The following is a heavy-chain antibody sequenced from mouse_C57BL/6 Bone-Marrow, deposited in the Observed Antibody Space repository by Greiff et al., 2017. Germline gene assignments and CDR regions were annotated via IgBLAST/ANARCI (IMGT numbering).Heavy chain of an antibody. Sequence: EVQLLESGGGLVQPGGSLKLSCAASGFTFSDYYMYWVRQTPEKRLEWVAYISNGGGSTYYPDTVKGRFTISRDNAKNTLYLQMSRLKSEDTAMYYCARQIDYGNYDAMDYWGQGTSVTDSS. V-gene: IGHV5-12*01. J-gene: IGHJ4*01. D-gene: IGHD2-1*01. CDR3: ARQIDYGNYDAMDY. CDR2: ISNGGGST. CDR1: GFTFSDYY.